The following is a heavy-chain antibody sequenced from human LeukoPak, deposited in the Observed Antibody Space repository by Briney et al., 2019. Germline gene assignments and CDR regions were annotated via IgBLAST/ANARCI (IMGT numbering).Heavy chain of an antibody. V-gene: IGHV3-20*04. D-gene: IGHD5-12*01. J-gene: IGHJ6*03. Sequence: PGGSLRLSCAASGFTFDDYGMSWVRQAPGKGLEWVSGIYWNGGNTGYADSVKGRFTISRDNAKNSLYLQMNSLRAEDTALYYCARANSGYENYYDYYYMDIWGKGTTVTVSS. CDR1: GFTFDDYG. CDR3: ARANSGYENYYDYYYMDI. CDR2: IYWNGGNT.